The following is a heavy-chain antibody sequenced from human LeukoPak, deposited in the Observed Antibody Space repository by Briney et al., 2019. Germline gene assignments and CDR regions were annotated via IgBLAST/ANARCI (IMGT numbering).Heavy chain of an antibody. CDR2: IYYSGST. J-gene: IGHJ4*02. V-gene: IGHV4-59*12. D-gene: IGHD1-1*01. CDR1: GGSISSYY. Sequence: PSETLSLTCTVSGGSISSYYWSWIRQPPGKGLEWIGYIYYSGSTNYNPSLKSRVTISVDTSKNQFSLKLSSVTAADTAVYYCARLENRSFDYWGQGTLVTVSS. CDR3: ARLENRSFDY.